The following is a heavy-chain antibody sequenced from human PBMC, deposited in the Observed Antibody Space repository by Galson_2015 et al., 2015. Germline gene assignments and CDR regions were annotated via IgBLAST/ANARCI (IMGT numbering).Heavy chain of an antibody. V-gene: IGHV3-48*02. CDR1: GFTFRDYS. CDR2: ISNGGSTI. CDR3: ARGRDGYNYHHYYYGMDV. Sequence: SLRLSCAASGFTFRDYSMNWVRQAPGKGLEWISYISNGGSTIYYADSVKGRFTISRDNAKNSLYLQMNSLRDEDTAVYYCARGRDGYNYHHYYYGMDVWGQGTTVTVSS. D-gene: IGHD5-24*01. J-gene: IGHJ6*02.